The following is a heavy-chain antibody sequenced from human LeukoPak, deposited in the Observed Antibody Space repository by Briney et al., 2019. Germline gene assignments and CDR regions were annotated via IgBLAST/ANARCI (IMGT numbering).Heavy chain of an antibody. CDR1: GGTFSSYA. CDR3: ATGRDCSGGSCYHALLDY. D-gene: IGHD2-15*01. J-gene: IGHJ4*02. V-gene: IGHV1-69*05. Sequence: SVKVSCKASGGTFSSYAISWVRQAPGQGLEWMGGIIPIFGTANYAQKFQGRVTITTDESTSTAYMELSSLRSEDTAVYYCATGRDCSGGSCYHALLDYWGQGTLVTVSS. CDR2: IIPIFGTA.